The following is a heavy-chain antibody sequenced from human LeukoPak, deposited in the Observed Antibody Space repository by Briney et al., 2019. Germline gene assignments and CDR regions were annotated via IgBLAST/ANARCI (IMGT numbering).Heavy chain of an antibody. CDR1: GYTFTNYG. CDR3: ARYSYGLYYFDS. V-gene: IGHV1-18*01. CDR2: ISDYNGIT. Sequence: GASVKVSCKASGYTFTNYGISWVRQAPGQRFERMGWISDYNGITNYAQTFQGRVTMTTDTSTSTAYMELRSLRSDDTGVYYCARYSYGLYYFDSWGQGTLVTVSS. D-gene: IGHD5-18*01. J-gene: IGHJ4*02.